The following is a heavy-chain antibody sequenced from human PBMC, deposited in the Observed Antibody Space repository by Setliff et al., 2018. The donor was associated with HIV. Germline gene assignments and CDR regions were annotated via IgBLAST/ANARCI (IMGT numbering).Heavy chain of an antibody. CDR1: SGSISSGGYY. CDR3: ARGGGGYYYVGAVDI. J-gene: IGHJ3*02. CDR2: IYYSGST. D-gene: IGHD3-22*01. Sequence: SETLSLTCTVSSGSISSGGYYWSWIRQHPGKGLEWIGYIYYSGSTYYNPSLKSRVTMSVDTSKNQFSLKLSSVTAADTAVYYCARGGGGYYYVGAVDIWGQGTVVTVSS. V-gene: IGHV4-31*03.